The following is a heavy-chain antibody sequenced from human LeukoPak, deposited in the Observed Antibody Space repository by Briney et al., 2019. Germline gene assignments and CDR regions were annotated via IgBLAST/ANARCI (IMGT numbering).Heavy chain of an antibody. V-gene: IGHV3-48*02. Sequence: GGSLRLSCAASGFSVSSNYMSWVRQAPGKGLEWVSYISSSSSTIYYADSVKGRFTISRDNAKNSLYLQMNSLRDEDTAVYYCARAFGLTDYWGQGTLVTVSS. J-gene: IGHJ4*02. CDR3: ARAFGLTDY. CDR2: ISSSSSTI. CDR1: GFSVSSNY. D-gene: IGHD3/OR15-3a*01.